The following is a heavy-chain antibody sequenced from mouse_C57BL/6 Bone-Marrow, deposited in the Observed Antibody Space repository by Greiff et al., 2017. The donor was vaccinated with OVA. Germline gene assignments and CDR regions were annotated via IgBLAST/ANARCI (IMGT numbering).Heavy chain of an antibody. CDR2: IWTGGGT. J-gene: IGHJ4*01. V-gene: IGHV2-9-1*01. CDR3: ARIDYDEGAYAMDY. D-gene: IGHD2-4*01. Sequence: QVQLQQSGPGLVAPSQSLSITCTVSGFSLTSYAISWVRQPPGKGLEWLGVIWTGGGTNYNSALKSRLSISKDNSKSQVFLKMNSLQTDDTARYYCARIDYDEGAYAMDYWGQGTSVTVSS. CDR1: GFSLTSYA.